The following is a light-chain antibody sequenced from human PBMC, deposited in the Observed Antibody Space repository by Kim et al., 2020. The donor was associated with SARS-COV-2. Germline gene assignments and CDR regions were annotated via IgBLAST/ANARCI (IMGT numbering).Light chain of an antibody. CDR3: NSRDSSGDHVV. Sequence: ALGQTVRRTCQGDSLRNYYATWYQQRPGQAPVLVLYGKYNRPSGIPDRFSGSASGNTASLTITGARAEDEADYYCNSRDSSGDHVVFGGGTQLTVL. J-gene: IGLJ3*02. CDR2: GKY. CDR1: SLRNYY. V-gene: IGLV3-19*01.